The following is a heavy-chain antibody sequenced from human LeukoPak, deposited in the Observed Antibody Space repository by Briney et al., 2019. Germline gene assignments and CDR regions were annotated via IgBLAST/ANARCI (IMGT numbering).Heavy chain of an antibody. D-gene: IGHD3-9*01. CDR1: GGSISSYY. CDR3: ARSRPNYDILTGYYDY. J-gene: IGHJ4*02. Sequence: SETLSLTCTVSGGSISSYYWSWIRQPPGKGLEWIGYIYYSGSTNYNPSLKSRATISVDTSKNQFSLKLSSVTAADTAVYYCARSRPNYDILTGYYDYWGQGTLVTVSS. CDR2: IYYSGST. V-gene: IGHV4-59*01.